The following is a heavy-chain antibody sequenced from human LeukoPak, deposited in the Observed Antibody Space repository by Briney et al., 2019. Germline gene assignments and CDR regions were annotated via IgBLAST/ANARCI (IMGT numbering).Heavy chain of an antibody. CDR1: GGSIRSSYYY. V-gene: IGHV4-39*07. CDR2: IYDSGST. Sequence: SETLSLTCTVSGGSIRSSYYYWGWIRQPPGKGLEWIGSIYDSGSTYYNPSLKSRVTISVDTSKNQFSLKLSSVTAADTAVYYCARGLRPVVKSRGVLDVWGQGTTVTVSS. CDR3: ARGLRPVVKSRGVLDV. J-gene: IGHJ6*02. D-gene: IGHD4-23*01.